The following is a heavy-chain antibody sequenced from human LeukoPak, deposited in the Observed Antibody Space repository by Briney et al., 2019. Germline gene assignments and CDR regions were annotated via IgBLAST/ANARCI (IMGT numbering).Heavy chain of an antibody. Sequence: PGGSLRLSCAASGFTFSSYAMSWVRQAPGKRLEWVSAISGSGGSTYYADSVKGRFTISRDNSKNTLYLQMNSLRAEDTAVYYCAKGYYDSSGYTEFDYWGQGTLVTVSS. CDR1: GFTFSSYA. D-gene: IGHD3-22*01. CDR3: AKGYYDSSGYTEFDY. V-gene: IGHV3-23*01. CDR2: ISGSGGST. J-gene: IGHJ4*02.